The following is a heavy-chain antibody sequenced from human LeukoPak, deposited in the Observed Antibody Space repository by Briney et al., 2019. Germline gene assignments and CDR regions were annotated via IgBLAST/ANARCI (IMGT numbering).Heavy chain of an antibody. J-gene: IGHJ5*02. CDR3: ARGSLWSGYSNWFDP. CDR2: IYHSGST. CDR1: GYSISSGYY. Sequence: SGTLSLTCAVSGYSISSGYYWGWIRQPPGKGLEWIGSIYHSGSTYYNPSLKSRVTISVDTSKNQFSLKLSSVTAADTAVYYCARGSLWSGYSNWFDPWGQGTLVTVSS. D-gene: IGHD3-3*01. V-gene: IGHV4-38-2*01.